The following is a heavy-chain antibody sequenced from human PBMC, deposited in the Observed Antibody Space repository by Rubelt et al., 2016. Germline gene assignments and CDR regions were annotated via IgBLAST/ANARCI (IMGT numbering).Heavy chain of an antibody. CDR3: ARGELGLVTYYYYGMDV. CDR1: GYSISSGSY. J-gene: IGHJ6*02. CDR2: IYHRGNT. D-gene: IGHD3/OR15-3a*01. V-gene: IGHV4-38-2*02. Sequence: VRLQESGPGLVKPSETLSLTCTVSGYSISSGSYWGWIRQPPGKGLEWIGSIYHRGNTHYDLSLKSRITISLDTSMDQFSLQLTSVTAADTAVYYCARGELGLVTYYYYGMDVWGQGTTVTVSS.